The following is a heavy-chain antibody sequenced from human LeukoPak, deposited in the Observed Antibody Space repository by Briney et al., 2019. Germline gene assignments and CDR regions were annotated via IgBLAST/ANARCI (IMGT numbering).Heavy chain of an antibody. CDR3: GRSYHDDAWAAFDI. D-gene: IGHD3-16*01. Sequence: PSETLSLTCTVSGGSISSYYWGWIRQPPGKGLEWIGSIYHNGVKFYNPSLRSRISTSVDTSRNQFSLRLSSVTAADTAVYYCGRSYHDDAWAAFDIWGQGTVVTTSS. CDR1: GGSISSYY. CDR2: IYHNGVK. V-gene: IGHV4-38-2*02. J-gene: IGHJ3*02.